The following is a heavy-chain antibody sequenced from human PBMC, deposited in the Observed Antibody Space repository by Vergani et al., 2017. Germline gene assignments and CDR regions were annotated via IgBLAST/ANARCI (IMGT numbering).Heavy chain of an antibody. V-gene: IGHV3-48*01. Sequence: EVQLVESGGGLVQPGGSLRLSCAASGFTFSSYSMNWVRQAPGKGLEWVSYISSSSSTIYYADSVKGRFTISRDNAKNSLYLQMNSLRAEETAVYYCARNPVVPAAMFAFDIWGQGTMVTVSS. CDR3: ARNPVVPAAMFAFDI. D-gene: IGHD2-2*01. CDR1: GFTFSSYS. CDR2: ISSSSSTI. J-gene: IGHJ3*02.